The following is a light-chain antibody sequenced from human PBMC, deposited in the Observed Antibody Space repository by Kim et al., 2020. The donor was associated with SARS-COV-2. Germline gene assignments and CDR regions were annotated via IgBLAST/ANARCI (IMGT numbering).Light chain of an antibody. CDR2: GAS. CDR1: QSVSSR. J-gene: IGKJ2*01. V-gene: IGKV3D-15*03. Sequence: EIVMTQSPATLSVSPGERATLSCRASQSVSSRLAWYQQKPGQAPGLLIYGASIRATGVPARFSGSGSGTEFTLTISILQSEDFAVYYCQQYNNWPGTFGQGTKLEIK. CDR3: QQYNNWPGT.